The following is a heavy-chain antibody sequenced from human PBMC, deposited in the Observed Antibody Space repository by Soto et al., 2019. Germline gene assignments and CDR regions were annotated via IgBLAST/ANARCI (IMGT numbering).Heavy chain of an antibody. V-gene: IGHV3-21*01. CDR2: IRTTSSYI. CDR1: GFSFSSYN. Sequence: EVQLVESGGGLVKPGGSLRLSCAASGFSFSSYNMNWVRQTPGKGLGWVASIRTTSSYIHYADSVKGRFTISRDNAKNSLYLQMDSLRAEDTAVYCCARVLAAAMNNYYYTMDVWGQGTTVTVSS. J-gene: IGHJ6*02. CDR3: ARVLAAAMNNYYYTMDV. D-gene: IGHD2-2*01.